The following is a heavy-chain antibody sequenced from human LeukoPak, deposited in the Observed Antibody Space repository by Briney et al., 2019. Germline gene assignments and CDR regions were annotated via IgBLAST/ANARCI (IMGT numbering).Heavy chain of an antibody. CDR3: AKGQYSSSHYVGDY. CDR1: GFTFSGSA. D-gene: IGHD6-6*01. J-gene: IGHJ4*02. CDR2: IRSKGDSYAT. V-gene: IGHV3-73*01. Sequence: GGSLRLSCAASGFTFSGSAMHWVRQASGKGLEWVGRIRSKGDSYATAYAASVKGRFTISRDDSKNTAYLQMNSLRAEDTAVYYCAKGQYSSSHYVGDYWGQGTLVTVSS.